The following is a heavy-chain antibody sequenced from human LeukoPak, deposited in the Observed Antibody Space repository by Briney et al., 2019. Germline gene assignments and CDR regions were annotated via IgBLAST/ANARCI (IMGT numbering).Heavy chain of an antibody. D-gene: IGHD3-22*01. Sequence: ASVKVSCKASGYTFTSYDINWVRQATGQGLEWMGWMNPNSGNTGYAQKFQGRVTMTRNTSISTAYMELSSLRSEDTAVYYCARGQVYDSSGYYYIYFQHWGQGTLVTVSS. CDR1: GYTFTSYD. CDR3: ARGQVYDSSGYYYIYFQH. CDR2: MNPNSGNT. J-gene: IGHJ1*01. V-gene: IGHV1-8*01.